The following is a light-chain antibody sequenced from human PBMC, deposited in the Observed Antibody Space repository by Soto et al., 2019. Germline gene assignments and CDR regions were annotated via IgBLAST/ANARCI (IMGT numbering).Light chain of an antibody. CDR3: QNRSNWPPWT. J-gene: IGKJ1*01. Sequence: EIVLTQSPATLSLSPGERATLSCRASQSVSSYLAWYQQKPGQAPRLLIYDASNRATGIPARFSGSGSGTDFTLNISSLEPEDFAVYYCQNRSNWPPWTFGQGTKVEIK. CDR1: QSVSSY. V-gene: IGKV3-11*01. CDR2: DAS.